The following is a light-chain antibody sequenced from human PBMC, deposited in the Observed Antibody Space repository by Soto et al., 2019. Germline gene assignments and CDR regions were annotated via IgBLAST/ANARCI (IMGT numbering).Light chain of an antibody. V-gene: IGKV3-11*01. CDR3: QQYKNWPRWT. CDR1: QSVSSY. J-gene: IGKJ1*01. CDR2: DAS. Sequence: EIVLTQSPATLSLSPGERATLSCRASQSVSSYLAWYQQKPGQAPRLLIYDASNRATGIPARFSGSGSGTEFTLTISSLQSEDFAVYYCQQYKNWPRWTFGQGTKVDIK.